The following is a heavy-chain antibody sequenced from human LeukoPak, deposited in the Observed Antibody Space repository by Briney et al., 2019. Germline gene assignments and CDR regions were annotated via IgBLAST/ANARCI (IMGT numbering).Heavy chain of an antibody. V-gene: IGHV3-30*03. Sequence: GGSLRLSCAASGFTFSSYGMHWVRQAPGKGLEWVAVISYDGSNKYYADSVKGRFTISRDNSKNTLYLQMNSLRAEDTAVYYCVAYYYGSGSYPPSRYYYGMDVWGQGTTVTVSS. J-gene: IGHJ6*02. CDR2: ISYDGSNK. CDR1: GFTFSSYG. D-gene: IGHD3-10*01. CDR3: VAYYYGSGSYPPSRYYYGMDV.